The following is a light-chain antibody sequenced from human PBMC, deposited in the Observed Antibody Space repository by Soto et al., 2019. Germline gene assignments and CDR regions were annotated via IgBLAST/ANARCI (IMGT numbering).Light chain of an antibody. CDR3: QQYNNWPPIT. V-gene: IGKV3-15*01. CDR1: QSFNSN. CDR2: GAS. J-gene: IGKJ5*01. Sequence: EIVLTQSPGTLSLSPGERATLSCRASQSFNSNLAWYQQKPGQAPRLLIYGASTRATGIPARFSGSGSGTEFTLTISSLQSEDFAVYYCQQYNNWPPITFGQGTRLEIK.